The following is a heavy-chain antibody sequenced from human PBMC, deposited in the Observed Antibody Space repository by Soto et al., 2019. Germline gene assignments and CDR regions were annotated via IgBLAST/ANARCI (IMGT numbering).Heavy chain of an antibody. CDR3: ARDQYGSGGSCYTDAFDI. J-gene: IGHJ3*02. CDR1: GGTFSSYT. CDR2: IIPILGIA. D-gene: IGHD2-15*01. V-gene: IGHV1-69*08. Sequence: QVQLVQSGAEVKKPGSSVKVSCKASGGTFSSYTISWVRQAPGQGLEWMGRIIPILGIANYAQKFQGRVTITADKSTSTAYMELRSLRSEATTVYYCARDQYGSGGSCYTDAFDIWGQGAMVTVSS.